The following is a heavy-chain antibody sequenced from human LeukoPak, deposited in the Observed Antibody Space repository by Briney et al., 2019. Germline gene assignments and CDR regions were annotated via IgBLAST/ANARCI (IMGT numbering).Heavy chain of an antibody. J-gene: IGHJ6*02. Sequence: SVKVSCKASGGTFISYAISWVRQAPGQGLEWMGGIIPIFGTANYAQKFQGRVTITADESTSTAYMELSSLRSEDTAVYYCAREAKRRIAAAGINYGMDVWGQGTTVTVSS. V-gene: IGHV1-69*13. CDR1: GGTFISYA. CDR2: IIPIFGTA. D-gene: IGHD6-13*01. CDR3: AREAKRRIAAAGINYGMDV.